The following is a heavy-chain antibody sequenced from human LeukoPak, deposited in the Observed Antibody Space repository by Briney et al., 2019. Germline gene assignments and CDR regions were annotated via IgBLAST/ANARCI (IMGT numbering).Heavy chain of an antibody. CDR1: GGTFSSYA. D-gene: IGHD3-10*01. CDR3: ARDSMIRGIMYLGY. J-gene: IGHJ4*02. CDR2: IIPILGIA. V-gene: IGHV1-69*04. Sequence: ASVKVSCKASGGTFSSYAISWVRQAPGQGLEWMGRIIPILGIAKYAQKFQDRVTITADKSTSTAYMELSSLRSEDTAVYYCARDSMIRGIMYLGYWGQGTLVTVSS.